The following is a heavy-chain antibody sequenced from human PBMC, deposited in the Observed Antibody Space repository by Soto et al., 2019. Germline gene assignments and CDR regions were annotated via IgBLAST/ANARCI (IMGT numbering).Heavy chain of an antibody. Sequence: GESLKISCKGPGYSFTNYWISWVRQMPGKGLEWRGRINPSDSYTNYSPSFQGQVTISADKSISMAYLQWSSLTASDTAMYYCESLPIAARPYYYYSGMDVWGQGTTVTVSS. CDR1: GYSFTNYW. CDR2: INPSDSYT. V-gene: IGHV5-10-1*01. J-gene: IGHJ6*02. CDR3: ESLPIAARPYYYYSGMDV. D-gene: IGHD6-6*01.